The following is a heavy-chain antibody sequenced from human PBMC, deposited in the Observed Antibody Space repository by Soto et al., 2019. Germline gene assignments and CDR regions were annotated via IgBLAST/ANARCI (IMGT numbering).Heavy chain of an antibody. Sequence: GGSLSLSCAASGFPFSSYAMSWVRQAPGKGLEWVSAISGSGGSTYYADSVKGRFTISRDNSKNTLYLQMNSLRAEDTAVYYCAKVQWLARDAFDIWGQGTMVTVSS. D-gene: IGHD6-19*01. CDR3: AKVQWLARDAFDI. J-gene: IGHJ3*02. CDR1: GFPFSSYA. V-gene: IGHV3-23*01. CDR2: ISGSGGST.